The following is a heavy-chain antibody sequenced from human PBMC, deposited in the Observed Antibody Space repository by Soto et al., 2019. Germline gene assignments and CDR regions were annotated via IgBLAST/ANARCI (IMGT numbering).Heavy chain of an antibody. J-gene: IGHJ4*02. V-gene: IGHV3-48*01. CDR2: ISSSSSTI. Sequence: GGSLRLSCAASGFTFSSYSMNWVRQAPGKGLEWVSYISSSSSTIYYADSVKGRFTISRDNAKNSLYLQMNSLRAEDTAVYYCTTVTTIGDHNFDYWGQGTLVTVSS. CDR1: GFTFSSYS. D-gene: IGHD4-17*01. CDR3: TTVTTIGDHNFDY.